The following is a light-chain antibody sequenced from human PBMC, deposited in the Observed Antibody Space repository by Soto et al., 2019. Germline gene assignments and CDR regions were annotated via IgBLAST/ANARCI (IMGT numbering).Light chain of an antibody. J-gene: IGKJ4*01. Sequence: DIVMTQSPATLSLSPGSRSTLTCKASQSIGSNLAWYQQKPGQTPRVLIYRGSNRATDIPDRFSGSGSGTDFTLTISRLEPADFAVYDCQQYGSSPLTFRGGTKVDIK. CDR2: RGS. V-gene: IGKV3-20*01. CDR1: QSIGSN. CDR3: QQYGSSPLT.